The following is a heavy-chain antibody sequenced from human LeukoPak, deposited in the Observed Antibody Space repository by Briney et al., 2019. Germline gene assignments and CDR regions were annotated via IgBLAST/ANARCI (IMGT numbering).Heavy chain of an antibody. Sequence: ASVKVSCKASGYTFTSYGISWVRQAPGQGLEWMGWISAYNGNTNYAQKLQGRVTMTTDTSTSTAYMELRSLRSDDTAAYYCAREWNYYDSSGPDAFDIWGQGTMVTVSS. V-gene: IGHV1-18*01. CDR1: GYTFTSYG. J-gene: IGHJ3*02. CDR2: ISAYNGNT. CDR3: AREWNYYDSSGPDAFDI. D-gene: IGHD3-22*01.